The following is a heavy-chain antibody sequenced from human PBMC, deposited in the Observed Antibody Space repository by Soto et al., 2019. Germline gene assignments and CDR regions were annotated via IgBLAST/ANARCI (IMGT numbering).Heavy chain of an antibody. Sequence: GSLRLSCAASGFTFSSYGMHWVRQAPGKGLEWVAVIWYDGSNKYYADSVKGRFTISRDNSKNTLYLQMNSLRAEDTAVYYCARGLHSGYDSEMNYYYYGMDVWGQGTTVTVSS. CDR1: GFTFSSYG. CDR3: ARGLHSGYDSEMNYYYYGMDV. J-gene: IGHJ6*02. D-gene: IGHD5-12*01. CDR2: IWYDGSNK. V-gene: IGHV3-33*01.